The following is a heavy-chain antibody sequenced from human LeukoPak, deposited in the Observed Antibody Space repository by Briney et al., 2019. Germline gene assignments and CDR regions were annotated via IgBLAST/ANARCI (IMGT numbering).Heavy chain of an antibody. J-gene: IGHJ6*03. CDR3: ARRLEYNYYYYMDV. Sequence: SETLSLTCTVSGGSISSYYWSWIRQPPGKGLEWIGYIYYSGSTNYNPSLKSQVTISVDTSRNQFSLKLSSVTAADTAVYYCARRLEYNYYYYMDVWGKGTTVTVSS. CDR1: GGSISSYY. V-gene: IGHV4-59*08. CDR2: IYYSGST. D-gene: IGHD1-1*01.